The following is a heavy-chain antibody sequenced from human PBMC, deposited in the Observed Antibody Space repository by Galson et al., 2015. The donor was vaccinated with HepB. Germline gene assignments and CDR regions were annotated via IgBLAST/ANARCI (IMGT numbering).Heavy chain of an antibody. CDR2: IWYDGSNK. Sequence: SLRLSCAASGFTFSSYGMHWVRQAPGKGLEWVAVIWYDGSNKYYADSVKGRFTISRDNSKNTLYLQMNSLRAEDTAVYYCARDNSWNYSFFDYWGQGTLVTVSS. D-gene: IGHD1-7*01. V-gene: IGHV3-33*01. CDR1: GFTFSSYG. J-gene: IGHJ4*02. CDR3: ARDNSWNYSFFDY.